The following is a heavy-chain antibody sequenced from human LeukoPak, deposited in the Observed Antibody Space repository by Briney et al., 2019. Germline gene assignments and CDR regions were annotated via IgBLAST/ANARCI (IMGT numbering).Heavy chain of an antibody. CDR1: GFTFSSYS. D-gene: IGHD4-23*01. V-gene: IGHV3-48*01. CDR2: ISSSSSTI. CDR3: AKCSYGGNSGGLDY. Sequence: GGSLRPSCAASGFTFSSYSMNWVRQAPGEGLEWVSYISSSSSTIYYADSVKGRFTISRDNAKNSLYLQMNSLRAEDTAVYYCAKCSYGGNSGGLDYWGQGTLVTVSS. J-gene: IGHJ4*02.